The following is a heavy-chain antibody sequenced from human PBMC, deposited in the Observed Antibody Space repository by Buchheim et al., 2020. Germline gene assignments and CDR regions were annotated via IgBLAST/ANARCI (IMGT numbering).Heavy chain of an antibody. D-gene: IGHD3-22*01. CDR3: ARGRVRYYDSSGYHHSGIDV. CDR2: INPNSGGT. CDR1: GYTFTGYY. Sequence: QVQLVQSGAEVKKPGASVKVSCKASGYTFTGYYMHWVRQAPGQGLEWMGWINPNSGGTNYAQKFQGWVTMTRDTSLSPAYMELSRLRSDDTAVYYCARGRVRYYDSSGYHHSGIDVWGQGTT. V-gene: IGHV1-2*04. J-gene: IGHJ6*02.